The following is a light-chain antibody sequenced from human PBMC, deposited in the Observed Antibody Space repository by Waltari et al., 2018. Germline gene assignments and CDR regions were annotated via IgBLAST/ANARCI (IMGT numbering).Light chain of an antibody. CDR2: DVT. Sequence: QSALTQPPSASGSPGQSVTISCTGTSSDIGTYNYVSWYHQRPGEVPKLLIYDVTKRPSGVPDRFSGSKSGNTASLTVSGLQVEDEGHYYCTSYAGSSDFVMFGGGTKLTVL. CDR1: SSDIGTYNY. V-gene: IGLV2-8*01. J-gene: IGLJ3*02. CDR3: TSYAGSSDFVM.